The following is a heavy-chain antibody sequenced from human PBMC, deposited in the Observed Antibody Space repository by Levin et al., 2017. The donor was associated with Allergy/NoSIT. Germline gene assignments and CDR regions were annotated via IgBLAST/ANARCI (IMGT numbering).Heavy chain of an antibody. CDR3: APGEQWPPHVGY. D-gene: IGHD6-19*01. J-gene: IGHJ4*02. Sequence: GESLKISCAASGFTFSDYYMSWIRQAPGKGLEWVSYISSSGSTIYYADSVKGRFTISRDNAKNSLYLQMNSLRAEDTAVYYCAPGEQWPPHVGYWGQGTLVTVSS. V-gene: IGHV3-11*01. CDR2: ISSSGSTI. CDR1: GFTFSDYY.